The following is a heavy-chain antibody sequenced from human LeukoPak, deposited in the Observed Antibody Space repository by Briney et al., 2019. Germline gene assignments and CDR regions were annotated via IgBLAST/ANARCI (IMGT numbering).Heavy chain of an antibody. CDR2: ITTGSKTI. D-gene: IGHD5-18*01. J-gene: IGHJ4*02. CDR3: ARAAATTETAFDY. Sequence: PWGTLRLSCAASGFTVSEHSMNWIRHAPGKGLEWLSYITTGSKTIFYTYSVKGRFTIARDNAKSYLYLQRNSLRDEDTAVSYCARAAATTETAFDYWGQGTLVTVSS. V-gene: IGHV3-48*02. CDR1: GFTVSEHS.